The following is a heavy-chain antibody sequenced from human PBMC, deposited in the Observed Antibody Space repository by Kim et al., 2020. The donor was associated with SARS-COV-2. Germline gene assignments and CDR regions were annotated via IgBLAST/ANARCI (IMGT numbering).Heavy chain of an antibody. CDR1: GFTSSSYS. Sequence: GGSLRLSCAASGFTSSSYSMNWVRQAPGKGLGWVSYISSSSSTIYSAASVKGRFTISRDNAKNSLYLQMNSLRDEDTAVYYCASARLRYFDWLNLDDAFDIWGQGTMVTVSS. D-gene: IGHD3-9*01. J-gene: IGHJ3*02. CDR2: ISSSSSTI. CDR3: ASARLRYFDWLNLDDAFDI. V-gene: IGHV3-48*02.